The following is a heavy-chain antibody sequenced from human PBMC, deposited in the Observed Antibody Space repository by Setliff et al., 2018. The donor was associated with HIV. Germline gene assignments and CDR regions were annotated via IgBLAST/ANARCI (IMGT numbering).Heavy chain of an antibody. CDR3: ARGRSRWTYYNYYYMDV. CDR1: GSSISSGYY. D-gene: IGHD6-13*01. V-gene: IGHV4-38-2*01. Sequence: ETLSLTCAVSGSSISSGYYWGWIRQPPGKGLEWIGSIYHSGSTYYNPSLKSRVTISVDTSKNQFSLKLSSVTAADTAVYYCARGRSRWTYYNYYYMDVWGKGTTVTVSS. CDR2: IYHSGST. J-gene: IGHJ6*03.